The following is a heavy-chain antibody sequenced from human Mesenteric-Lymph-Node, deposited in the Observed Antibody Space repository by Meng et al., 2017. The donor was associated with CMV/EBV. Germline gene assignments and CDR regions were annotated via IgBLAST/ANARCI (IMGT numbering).Heavy chain of an antibody. V-gene: IGHV3-23*03. Sequence: GESLKISCAASGFTFSNYAMAWVRQAPGKGLEWVSVIYSGADITNYAESVKGRFTISRDNSKNTLYLQMNSLRAEDTAVYYCARGLEPPEAWFDPWGQGTLVTVSS. D-gene: IGHD1-1*01. CDR3: ARGLEPPEAWFDP. CDR2: IYSGADIT. CDR1: GFTFSNYA. J-gene: IGHJ5*02.